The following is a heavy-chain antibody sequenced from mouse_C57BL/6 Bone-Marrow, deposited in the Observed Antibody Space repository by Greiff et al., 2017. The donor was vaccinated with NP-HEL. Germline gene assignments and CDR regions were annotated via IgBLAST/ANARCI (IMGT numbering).Heavy chain of an antibody. CDR2: IYPGSGST. V-gene: IGHV1-55*01. CDR3: ARAGYYGPWFAY. J-gene: IGHJ3*01. D-gene: IGHD1-2*01. Sequence: QVQLQQPGAELVKPGASVKMSCKASGYTFTSYWITWVKQRPGQGLEWIGDIYPGSGSTNYNEKFKSKATLTVDTSSSTAYMQLSSLTSEDSAVYYCARAGYYGPWFAYWGQGTLVTVSA. CDR1: GYTFTSYW.